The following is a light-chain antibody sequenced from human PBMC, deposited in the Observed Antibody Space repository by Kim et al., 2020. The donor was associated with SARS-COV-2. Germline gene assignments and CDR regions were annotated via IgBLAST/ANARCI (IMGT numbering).Light chain of an antibody. CDR3: CSYAGSYGVV. J-gene: IGLJ2*01. V-gene: IGLV2-11*01. CDR2: DVS. Sequence: GQSVTISCTGTSSDVGGYNYVSWYQQHPGKAPKLMIYDVSKRPSGAPDRFSGSKSGNTASLTISGLQAEDEADYYCCSYAGSYGVVFGGGTQLTVL. CDR1: SSDVGGYNY.